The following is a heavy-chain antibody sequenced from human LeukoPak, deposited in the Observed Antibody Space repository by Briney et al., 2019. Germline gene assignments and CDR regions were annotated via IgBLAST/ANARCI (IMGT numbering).Heavy chain of an antibody. CDR1: GFTFSDYY. V-gene: IGHV3-11*01. Sequence: GGSLRPSCAASGFTFSDYYMSWIRQAPGKGLEWVSYISSSGSTIYYADSVKGRFTISRDNAKNSLYLQMNSLRAEDTAVYYCATQVLRFLEWLPLTNYYGMDVWGQGTTVTVSS. CDR3: ATQVLRFLEWLPLTNYYGMDV. CDR2: ISSSGSTI. D-gene: IGHD3-3*01. J-gene: IGHJ6*02.